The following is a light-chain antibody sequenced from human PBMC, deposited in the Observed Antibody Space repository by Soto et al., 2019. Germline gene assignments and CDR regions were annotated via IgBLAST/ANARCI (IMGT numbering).Light chain of an antibody. Sequence: QSVLTQPPSASGAPGQGVTLSCSGSRSKNGSNTVDWYQQLPGTAPKLLIYSNNQRPSGVPDRFSGSKSGTSASLAISGLQSEDEADYYCAAWDDSLNGLYVFGTGTKVTVL. J-gene: IGLJ1*01. CDR3: AAWDDSLNGLYV. CDR1: RSKNGSNT. CDR2: SNN. V-gene: IGLV1-44*01.